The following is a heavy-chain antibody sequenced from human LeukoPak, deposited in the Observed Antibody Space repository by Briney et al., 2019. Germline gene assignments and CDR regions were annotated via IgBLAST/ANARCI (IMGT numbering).Heavy chain of an antibody. CDR1: GYDFMSYG. J-gene: IGHJ6*03. Sequence: ASVKVSCKTSGYDFMSYGISWVRQAPAQGPEWMGWISGYNGETNYVQKFQGRVTMTTDTSTSTAYMELRSLRSDDTAVYFCARERGGVDYYMDVWGTGTTVMVSS. CDR3: ARERGGVDYYMDV. D-gene: IGHD3-16*01. CDR2: ISGYNGET. V-gene: IGHV1-18*01.